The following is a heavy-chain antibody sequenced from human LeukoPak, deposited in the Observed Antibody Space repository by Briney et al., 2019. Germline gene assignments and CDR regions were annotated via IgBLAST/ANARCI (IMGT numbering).Heavy chain of an antibody. CDR3: ARDGPPRSPTSGWFDP. J-gene: IGHJ5*02. CDR2: ISTSSIYI. CDR1: GFTFSNYN. V-gene: IGHV3-21*01. D-gene: IGHD2-15*01. Sequence: PGGSLRLSCAASGFTFSNYNMNWVRQAPGKGPEWVSSISTSSIYIYYADSVKGRFTISRDNAKSSIYLQMNSLRLEDPAVYYCARDGPPRSPTSGWFDPWGQGTLVTVSS.